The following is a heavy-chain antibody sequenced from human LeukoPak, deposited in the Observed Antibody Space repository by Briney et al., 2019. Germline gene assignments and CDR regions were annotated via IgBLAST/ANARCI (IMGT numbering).Heavy chain of an antibody. Sequence: SETLSLTCAVYGGSFSGYYWSWIRQPPGKGLEWIGEINHSGSTNYNPSLKSRVTISADTSKNQFSLKLSSVTAADTAAYYCARFGPDSYYYDSSGYQGFDYWGQGTLVTVSS. V-gene: IGHV4-34*01. CDR1: GGSFSGYY. CDR3: ARFGPDSYYYDSSGYQGFDY. D-gene: IGHD3-22*01. CDR2: INHSGST. J-gene: IGHJ4*02.